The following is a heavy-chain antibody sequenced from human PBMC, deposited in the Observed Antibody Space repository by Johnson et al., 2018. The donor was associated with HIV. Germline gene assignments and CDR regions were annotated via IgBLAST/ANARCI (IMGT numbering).Heavy chain of an antibody. CDR3: AKDGHSYGRGPDAFDI. D-gene: IGHD5-18*01. V-gene: IGHV3-23*04. J-gene: IGHJ3*02. Sequence: VQLVESGGGVVQPGGSLRLSCAASGFTFSSYAMSWVRQAPGKGLEWVSAISGSGGSTYYADSVKGRFTISRDNSKNTLYLQMNSLRAEDTDVYYWAKDGHSYGRGPDAFDIWGQGTTVTVSS. CDR2: ISGSGGST. CDR1: GFTFSSYA.